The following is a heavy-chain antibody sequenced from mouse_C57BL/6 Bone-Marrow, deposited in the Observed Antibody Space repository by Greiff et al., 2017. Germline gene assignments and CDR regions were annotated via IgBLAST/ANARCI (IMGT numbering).Heavy chain of an antibody. V-gene: IGHV14-4*01. J-gene: IGHJ1*03. CDR3: TTAAFDV. Sequence: VQLKESGAELVRPGASVKLSCTASGFNIKDDYMHWVKQRPEQGLEWIGWIDPENGDTEYASKFQGKATITADTSSNTAYLQLSSLTSEDTAAYYCTTAAFDVWGTGTTVTVSS. CDR1: GFNIKDDY. CDR2: IDPENGDT.